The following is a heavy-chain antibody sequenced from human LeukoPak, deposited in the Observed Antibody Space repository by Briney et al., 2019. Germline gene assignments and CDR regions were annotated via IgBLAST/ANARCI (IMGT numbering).Heavy chain of an antibody. V-gene: IGHV5-51*01. CDR3: ARPGSGTIGIDY. J-gene: IGHJ4*02. D-gene: IGHD3-10*01. Sequence: GESLKISCKGSGYRFNAYCIIWVRQMPGEGLEWMGIIYPDDSDTRYSPSFQDQVTISADRSISTAYLQWTSMKASDTAMYYCARPGSGTIGIDYWGQGTLVTVSS. CDR2: IYPDDSDT. CDR1: GYRFNAYC.